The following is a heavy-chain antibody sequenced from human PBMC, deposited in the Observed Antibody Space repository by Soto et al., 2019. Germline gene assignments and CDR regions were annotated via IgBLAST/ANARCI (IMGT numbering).Heavy chain of an antibody. CDR2: ISGSGGST. J-gene: IGHJ4*02. V-gene: IGHV3-23*01. CDR1: GFTFSSYA. Sequence: EVQLLESGGGLVQPGGSLRLSCAASGFTFSSYAMSWVRQAPGKGLEWVSAISGSGGSTYYEDPVKGRFTISRDNSKNTLDLQVNSLRAEDTAVYYWAKDRGGSSGWSTAFDSWGQGTLVTVSS. CDR3: AKDRGGSSGWSTAFDS. D-gene: IGHD6-19*01.